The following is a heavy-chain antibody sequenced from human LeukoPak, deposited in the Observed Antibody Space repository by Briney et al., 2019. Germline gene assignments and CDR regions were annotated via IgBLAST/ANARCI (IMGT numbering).Heavy chain of an antibody. CDR3: ARGAETGTTLWRTDYYMDV. CDR2: IYHSGSS. V-gene: IGHV4-38-2*02. D-gene: IGHD1-1*01. J-gene: IGHJ6*03. CDR1: DYSISSDYY. Sequence: SETLSLTCTVSDYSISSDYYWGWIRQPPGKGLEWIGSIYHSGSSYYNPSLKSRVTISVDTSKNQFSLKLSSVTAADTAVYYCARGAETGTTLWRTDYYMDVWGKGTTVTVSS.